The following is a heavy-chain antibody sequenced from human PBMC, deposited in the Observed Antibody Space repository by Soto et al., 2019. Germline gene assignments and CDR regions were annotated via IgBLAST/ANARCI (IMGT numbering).Heavy chain of an antibody. CDR3: ARQVLYYYGSGRGMDG. Sequence: SETLSLTCAVYGGSFSGYYWSWIRQPPGKGLEWIGEINHSGSTNYNPSLKSRVTISVDTSKNQFSLKLSSVTAADTAVYYFARQVLYYYGSGRGMDGWGQGTTVTVSS. CDR2: INHSGST. V-gene: IGHV4-34*01. CDR1: GGSFSGYY. D-gene: IGHD3-10*01. J-gene: IGHJ6*02.